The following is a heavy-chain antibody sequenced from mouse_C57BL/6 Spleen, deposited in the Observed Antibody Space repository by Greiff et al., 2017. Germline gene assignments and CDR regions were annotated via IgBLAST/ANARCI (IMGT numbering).Heavy chain of an antibody. Sequence: QVQLQQPGAELVKPGASVKLSCKASGYTFTSYWMQWVKQRPGQGLEWIGEIDPSDSYTNYNQKFKGKATLTVDTSSSTAYMQLSSLTSEDSAVYYCARRGYDSPFDYWGQGTTLTVSS. J-gene: IGHJ2*01. V-gene: IGHV1-50*01. CDR2: IDPSDSYT. D-gene: IGHD2-4*01. CDR3: ARRGYDSPFDY. CDR1: GYTFTSYW.